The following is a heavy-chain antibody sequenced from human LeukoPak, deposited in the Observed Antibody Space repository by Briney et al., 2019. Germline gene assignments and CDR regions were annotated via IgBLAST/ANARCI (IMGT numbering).Heavy chain of an antibody. Sequence: SETLSLTCAVYGGSFSGYYWSWIRQPPGKGLEWIGEINHSGSTNYNPSLKSRVTISVDTSKNQFSLKLSSVTAADTAAYYCARTYYDFWSGALMSWFDPWGQGSLVTVSA. CDR1: GGSFSGYY. J-gene: IGHJ5*02. CDR3: ARTYYDFWSGALMSWFDP. CDR2: INHSGST. D-gene: IGHD3-3*01. V-gene: IGHV4-34*01.